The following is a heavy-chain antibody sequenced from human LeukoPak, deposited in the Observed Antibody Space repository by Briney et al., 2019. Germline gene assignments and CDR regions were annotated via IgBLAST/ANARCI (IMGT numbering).Heavy chain of an antibody. V-gene: IGHV1-69*13. CDR3: ARGAVSGSYRPPAEIDY. CDR1: GYTFTSYG. D-gene: IGHD1-26*01. Sequence: SVKASCKASGYTFTSYGISWVRQAPGQGLEWMGGIIPMFGTAKYAQKFEGRVRITADESTRIIYMDVSSLRSEDTAVYYCARGAVSGSYRPPAEIDYWGQGTLVTVSS. CDR2: IIPMFGTA. J-gene: IGHJ4*02.